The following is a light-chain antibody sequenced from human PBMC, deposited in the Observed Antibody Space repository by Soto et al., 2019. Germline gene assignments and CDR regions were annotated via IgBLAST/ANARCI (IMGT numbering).Light chain of an antibody. CDR3: CSYAGSGTDNYV. V-gene: IGLV2-23*01. CDR2: GGI. J-gene: IGLJ1*01. CDR1: VGTYNL. Sequence: VGTYNLVSWYQHYPGKAPKLMIYGGIKRPSGVSNRFSGSKSGNTAFLTISGLQAEDEADYYCCSYAGSGTDNYVFGSGTKVTVL.